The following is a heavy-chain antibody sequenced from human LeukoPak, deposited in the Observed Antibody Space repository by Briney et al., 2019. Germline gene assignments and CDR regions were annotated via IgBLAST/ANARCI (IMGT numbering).Heavy chain of an antibody. CDR1: GGSISSYY. V-gene: IGHV4-59*08. CDR2: IYYSGST. J-gene: IGHJ4*02. Sequence: SETLSLTCTVSGGSISSYYWSWIRQPPGEGLEWIGYIYYSGSTNYNPSLKSRVTISVDTSKNQFSLKLSSVTAADTAVYYCARLHYDYVWGNYFDYWGQGTLVTVSS. CDR3: ARLHYDYVWGNYFDY. D-gene: IGHD3-16*01.